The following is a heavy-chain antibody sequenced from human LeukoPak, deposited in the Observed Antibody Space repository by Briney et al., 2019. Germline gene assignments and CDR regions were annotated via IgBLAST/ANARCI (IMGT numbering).Heavy chain of an antibody. CDR2: IYNSGST. Sequence: KASETLSLTCTVSGGSISSYYWSWIRQPAGKGLEWIGRIYNSGSTNYNPSLKSRVTMSVDTSKNQFSLQLSSVTAADTAVYYCAGWVEYSSGWPLYFDYWGQGTLVTLSS. CDR1: GGSISSYY. J-gene: IGHJ4*02. V-gene: IGHV4-4*07. D-gene: IGHD6-19*01. CDR3: AGWVEYSSGWPLYFDY.